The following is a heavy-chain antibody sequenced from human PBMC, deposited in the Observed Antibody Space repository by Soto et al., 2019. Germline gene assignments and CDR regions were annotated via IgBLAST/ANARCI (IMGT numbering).Heavy chain of an antibody. D-gene: IGHD3-16*01. CDR1: GFTFSSHS. V-gene: IGHV3-21*01. CDR3: ARLRPQFTGPYYYYGMDV. J-gene: IGHJ6*02. Sequence: GGSLRLSCAASGFTFSSHSMNWVRQAPGKGLEWVSSISSSSSYIYYADSVKGRFTISRDNAKNSLYLQMNSLRAEDTAVYYCARLRPQFTGPYYYYGMDVWGQGTTVTVSS. CDR2: ISSSSSYI.